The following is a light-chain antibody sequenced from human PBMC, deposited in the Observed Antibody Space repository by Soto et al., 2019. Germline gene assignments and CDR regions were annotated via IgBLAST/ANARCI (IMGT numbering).Light chain of an antibody. J-gene: IGLJ1*01. Sequence: QSALTQPASVSGSPGQSITISCTGTISDVSGYNFVSWYQQYPGKAPKLVIYDVSNRPSGVSNRFSGSKSGNTASLTISGLQAEDEADYYCRSYTSSNTYVFGAGTKVTVL. CDR2: DVS. V-gene: IGLV2-14*03. CDR3: RSYTSSNTYV. CDR1: ISDVSGYNF.